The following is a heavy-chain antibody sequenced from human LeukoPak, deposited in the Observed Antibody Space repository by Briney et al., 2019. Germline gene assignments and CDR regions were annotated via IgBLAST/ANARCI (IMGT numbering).Heavy chain of an antibody. D-gene: IGHD3-22*01. CDR2: FYYSGSS. Sequence: SQTLSLTCTVSGGSISSSTYHWGWVRQPPGKGLEWIGSFYYSGSSYYNPSLKSRVTISADTSKNQLSLKLSSVTAADTAVYYCPLDSSGYYYFDHWGQGTLVTVPS. CDR1: GGSISSSTYH. J-gene: IGHJ4*02. CDR3: PLDSSGYYYFDH. V-gene: IGHV4-39*01.